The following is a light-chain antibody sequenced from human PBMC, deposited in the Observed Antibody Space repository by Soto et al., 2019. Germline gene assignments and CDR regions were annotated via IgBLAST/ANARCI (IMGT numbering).Light chain of an antibody. CDR3: HQYDSLPLT. CDR1: QSVASNY. Sequence: EIVLTQSQGTLSLSPGERAPLSCLASQSVASNYLGWYQQKPGQAPRVLIFDASIRATGIPDRFSASGSGSDFTLTISRLEPDDFAVYYCHQYDSLPLTFGGGTKVDIK. J-gene: IGKJ4*01. CDR2: DAS. V-gene: IGKV3-20*01.